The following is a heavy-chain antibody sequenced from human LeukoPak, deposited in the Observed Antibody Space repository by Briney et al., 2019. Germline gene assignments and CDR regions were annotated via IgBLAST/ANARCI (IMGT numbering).Heavy chain of an antibody. Sequence: SQTLSLTCTVSGGSISSGDYYWSWIRQPPGKGLEWIGYIYYSGSTYYNPSLKSRVTISVDTSKNQLSLKLSSVTAADTAVYYCARAVRYYYGMDVWGQGTTVTVSS. CDR2: IYYSGST. V-gene: IGHV4-30-4*01. CDR1: GGSISSGDYY. CDR3: ARAVRYYYGMDV. J-gene: IGHJ6*02.